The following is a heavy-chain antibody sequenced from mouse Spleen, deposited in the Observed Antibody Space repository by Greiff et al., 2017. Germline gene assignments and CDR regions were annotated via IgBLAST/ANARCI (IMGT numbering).Heavy chain of an antibody. V-gene: IGHV1-64*01. CDR1: GYTFTSYW. D-gene: IGHD1-1*01. Sequence: QVQLQQSGAELVKPGASVKLSCKASGYTFTSYWMHWVKQRPGQGLEWIGMIHPNSGSTNYNEKFKSKATLTVDKSSSTAYMQLSSLTSEDSAVYYCARGVVAWYFDVWGAGTTVTVSS. CDR2: IHPNSGST. CDR3: ARGVVAWYFDV. J-gene: IGHJ1*01.